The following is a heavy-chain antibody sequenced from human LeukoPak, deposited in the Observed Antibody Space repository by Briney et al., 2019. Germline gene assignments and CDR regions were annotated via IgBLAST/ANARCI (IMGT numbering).Heavy chain of an antibody. CDR1: RFTFSSYG. D-gene: IGHD3-10*01. CDR2: LRHVGSNK. J-gene: IGHJ3*01. Sequence: GWPLILYCAASRFTFSSYGMHWLRPAPVKGLERQAFLRHVGSNKYYPDSVKGRFTISRSNSKTTLYLLLHSLRAQALTVYYGAKDLPYGSGKNAAFDLWGQGTMVPVSA. CDR3: AKDLPYGSGKNAAFDL. V-gene: IGHV3-30*02.